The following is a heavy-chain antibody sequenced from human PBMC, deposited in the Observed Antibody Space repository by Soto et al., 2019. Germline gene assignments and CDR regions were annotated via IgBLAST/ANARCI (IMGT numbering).Heavy chain of an antibody. Sequence: SETLSLTCTVSGGSVSTSTYYWSWVRQPPGKGLEWIGYVFYTGTTNYNPSLKSRVTLSVDTSRNQFSLKLTSVTVADTAVYYCARDLGMVAKFYFDYWGQGILVTVSS. J-gene: IGHJ4*02. CDR3: ARDLGMVAKFYFDY. V-gene: IGHV4-61*01. D-gene: IGHD2-15*01. CDR2: VFYTGTT. CDR1: GGSVSTSTYY.